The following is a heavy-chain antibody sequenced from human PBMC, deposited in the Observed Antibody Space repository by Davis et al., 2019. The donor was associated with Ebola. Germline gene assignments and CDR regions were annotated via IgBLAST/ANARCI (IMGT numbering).Heavy chain of an antibody. V-gene: IGHV4-59*01. Sequence: GSLRLSCTVSGGSISSYYWSWIRQPPGKGLEWIGYIYYSGSTNYNPSLKSRVTISVDTSKNQFSLKLSSVTAADTAVYYCARVPRHCSSTSCYWGWFDPWGQGTLVTVSS. D-gene: IGHD2-2*01. J-gene: IGHJ5*02. CDR3: ARVPRHCSSTSCYWGWFDP. CDR2: IYYSGST. CDR1: GGSISSYY.